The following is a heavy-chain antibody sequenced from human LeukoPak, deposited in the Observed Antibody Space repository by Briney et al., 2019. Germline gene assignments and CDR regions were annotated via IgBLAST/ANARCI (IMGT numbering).Heavy chain of an antibody. J-gene: IGHJ6*03. CDR2: ISSSGGTT. D-gene: IGHD3-3*01. CDR1: GFTFSSYE. Sequence: PGGSLRLSCAASGFTFSSYEMNWVRQAPGMGLEWVSYISSSGGTTYYADSVKGRFTISRDNAKNSLYLQMNSLGPEDTALYYCARVPSGYDFWSGYSGVDYYYYMDVWGKGTTVTVSS. V-gene: IGHV3-48*03. CDR3: ARVPSGYDFWSGYSGVDYYYYMDV.